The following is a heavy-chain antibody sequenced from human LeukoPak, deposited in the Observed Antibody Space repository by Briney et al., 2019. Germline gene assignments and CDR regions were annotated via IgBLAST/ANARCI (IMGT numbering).Heavy chain of an antibody. Sequence: GESLKISCKGSGYSFTSYWISWVRQMPGKGLEWMGIIYPGDSDTRYSPSFQGQVTISADKSTSTAYLQWSSLKASDTAMYYCARLVGYCSGGSCYHFDYWGQGTLVTVSS. J-gene: IGHJ4*02. CDR2: IYPGDSDT. CDR3: ARLVGYCSGGSCYHFDY. D-gene: IGHD2-15*01. V-gene: IGHV5-51*01. CDR1: GYSFTSYW.